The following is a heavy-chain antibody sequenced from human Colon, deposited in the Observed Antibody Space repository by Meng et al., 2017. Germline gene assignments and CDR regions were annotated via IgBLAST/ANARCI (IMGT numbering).Heavy chain of an antibody. J-gene: IGHJ5*02. D-gene: IGHD5-24*01. CDR1: GASVSSSNG. V-gene: IGHV4-4*02. CDR3: ARKFTIRGPGANWLDP. Sequence: LPVSGQGLVKPSASLSLTCVVSGASVSSSNGWTWVRQPPGKGLEWIGEIHHGGSTNYNPSLKSRVTISIDKSKNQFSLTLNSLTAADTAVYYCARKFTIRGPGANWLDPWGQGTLVTVSS. CDR2: IHHGGST.